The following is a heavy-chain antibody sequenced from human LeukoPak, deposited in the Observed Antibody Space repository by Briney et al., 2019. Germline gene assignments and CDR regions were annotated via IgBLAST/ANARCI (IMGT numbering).Heavy chain of an antibody. CDR2: IHYTGST. CDR3: ARYWGPYDNSGAYFDY. J-gene: IGHJ4*02. Sequence: SSETRSLTCTVSGDSISSSCYYWVWLRQPPGKGLEWIATIHYTGSTYYNPSLKSRVTISVDTSKNQFSLKLSSVTAADTAMYYCARYWGPYDNSGAYFDYWGQGTLVTVSS. D-gene: IGHD3-22*01. CDR1: GDSISSSCYY. V-gene: IGHV4-39*01.